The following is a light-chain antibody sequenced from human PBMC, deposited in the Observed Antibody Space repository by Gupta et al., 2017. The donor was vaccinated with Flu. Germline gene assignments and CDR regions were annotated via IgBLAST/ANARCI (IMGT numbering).Light chain of an antibody. CDR1: SSDVGGYNY. Sequence: TSSDVGGYNYVSWYQQHPGKAPKLMIYEVSKRPSGVPDRFSGSKSDNTASLTVSGLQAEDEADYYSSSYAGSNNYVFGTGTKVTVL. V-gene: IGLV2-8*01. CDR2: EVS. CDR3: SSYAGSNNYV. J-gene: IGLJ1*01.